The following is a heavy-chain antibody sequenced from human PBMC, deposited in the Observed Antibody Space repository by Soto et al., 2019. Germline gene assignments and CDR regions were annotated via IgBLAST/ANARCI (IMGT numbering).Heavy chain of an antibody. Sequence: GVSLRLSCAASGFTFSSYAMSWVRQAPGKGLEWVSAISGSGGSTYYADSVKGRFTISRDNSKNTLYLQMNSLRAEDTAVYYCATPAYSGSYFGYFDYWGQGTLVTVSS. CDR3: ATPAYSGSYFGYFDY. V-gene: IGHV3-23*01. CDR2: ISGSGGST. D-gene: IGHD1-26*01. CDR1: GFTFSSYA. J-gene: IGHJ4*02.